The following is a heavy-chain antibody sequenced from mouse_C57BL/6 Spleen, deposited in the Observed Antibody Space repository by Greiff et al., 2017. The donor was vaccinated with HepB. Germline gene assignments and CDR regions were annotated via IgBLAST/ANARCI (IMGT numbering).Heavy chain of an antibody. CDR1: GFTFSSYT. V-gene: IGHV5-9*01. D-gene: IGHD4-1*01. CDR3: ARHQTGRDHFDY. J-gene: IGHJ2*01. Sequence: DVKLVESGGGLAKPGGSLKLSCAASGFTFSSYTMCWVRQTPEKRLEWVATISGGGGNTYYPDSVKGRFTISRDNAKNTLYLQMSSLRSEDTALYDCARHQTGRDHFDYWGQGTTLTVSS. CDR2: ISGGGGNT.